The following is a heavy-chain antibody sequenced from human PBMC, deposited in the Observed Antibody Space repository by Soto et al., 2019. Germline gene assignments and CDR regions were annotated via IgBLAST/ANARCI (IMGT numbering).Heavy chain of an antibody. D-gene: IGHD3-10*01. J-gene: IGHJ4*02. CDR2: ISYDGSNK. CDR3: AKDRVLLWFGEYGLLDY. Sequence: KGLEWVAVISYDGSNKYYADSVKGRFTISRDNSKNTLYLQMNSLRAEDTAVYYCAKDRVLLWFGEYGLLDYWGQGTLVTVSS. V-gene: IGHV3-30*18.